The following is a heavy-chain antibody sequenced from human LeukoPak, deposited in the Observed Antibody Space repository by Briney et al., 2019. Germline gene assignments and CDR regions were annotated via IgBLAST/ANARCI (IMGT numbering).Heavy chain of an antibody. V-gene: IGHV3-53*01. Sequence: GGSLRLSCAASGFTVSLNYMSWVRQGPGKGLEWISVVYSDGTTYYADSVKGRFTISRDNSKNTLYLQMNSLRAEDTAVYYCAKDSSGWPTLFDYWGQGTLVTVSS. CDR1: GFTVSLNY. CDR3: AKDSSGWPTLFDY. CDR2: VYSDGTT. D-gene: IGHD6-19*01. J-gene: IGHJ4*02.